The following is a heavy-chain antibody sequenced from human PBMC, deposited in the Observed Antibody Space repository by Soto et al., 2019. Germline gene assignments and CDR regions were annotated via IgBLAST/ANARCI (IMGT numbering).Heavy chain of an antibody. V-gene: IGHV1-18*01. D-gene: IGHD3-10*01. Sequence: QVQLVQSGAEVKKPGASVKVSCKASGYTFTSYGISWVRQAPGQGLEWMGWISAYNGNTNYAQKLQGRVTMTTDTTTSKGYMELRRLTADDTAVYYCARGLLLWFGESRGNFDYWGQGTLVTVSS. CDR1: GYTFTSYG. CDR3: ARGLLLWFGESRGNFDY. CDR2: ISAYNGNT. J-gene: IGHJ4*02.